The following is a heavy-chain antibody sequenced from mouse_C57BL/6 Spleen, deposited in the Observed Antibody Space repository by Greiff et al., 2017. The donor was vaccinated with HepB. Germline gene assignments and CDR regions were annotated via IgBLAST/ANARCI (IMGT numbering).Heavy chain of an antibody. Sequence: QVQLQQSGAELVKPGASVKISCKASGYAFSSYWMNWVKQRPGKGLEWIGQIYPGDGDTNYNGKFKGKATLTADKSSSTAYMQLSSLTSEDSAVYYWARSSHSNYPPAMDYWGQGTSVTVSS. CDR2: IYPGDGDT. V-gene: IGHV1-80*01. CDR1: GYAFSSYW. J-gene: IGHJ4*01. CDR3: ARSSHSNYPPAMDY. D-gene: IGHD2-5*01.